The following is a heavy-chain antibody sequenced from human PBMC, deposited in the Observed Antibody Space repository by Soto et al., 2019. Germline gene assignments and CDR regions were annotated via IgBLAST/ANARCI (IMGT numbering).Heavy chain of an antibody. Sequence: PGGALRLSCAASGFTFSSYSMNWVRQAPGKGLEWVSCISSSSSYIYYADSMKGRFTISRNNAKNSLYLQMNSLRAEDTAFYYCARGSGGSPLGAFDIWGQGTMVTVSS. J-gene: IGHJ3*02. CDR1: GFTFSSYS. V-gene: IGHV3-21*01. CDR2: ISSSSSYI. CDR3: ARGSGGSPLGAFDI. D-gene: IGHD1-26*01.